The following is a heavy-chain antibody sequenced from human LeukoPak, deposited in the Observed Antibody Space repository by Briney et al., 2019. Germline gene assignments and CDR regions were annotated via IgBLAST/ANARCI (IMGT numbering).Heavy chain of an antibody. J-gene: IGHJ4*02. CDR2: IYSGGST. CDR1: GFTVSSNY. D-gene: IGHD6-19*01. CDR3: ARREGARYSSGWYAARYFHY. Sequence: GGSLRLSCAASGFTVSSNYMSWVRQAPGKGLEWVSVIYSGGSTYYADSVKGRFTISRDNSKNTLYLQMNSLRAEDTAVYYCARREGARYSSGWYAARYFHYWGQGTLVTVSS. V-gene: IGHV3-53*01.